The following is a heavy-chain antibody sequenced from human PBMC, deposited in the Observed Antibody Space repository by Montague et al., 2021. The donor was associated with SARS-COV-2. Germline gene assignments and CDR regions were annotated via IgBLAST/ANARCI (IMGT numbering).Heavy chain of an antibody. CDR2: SDPEDGET. V-gene: IGHV1-24*01. D-gene: IGHD3-9*01. CDR1: GYTLTELS. CDR3: ATYTASILTGYYLWFDP. J-gene: IGHJ5*02. Sequence: SVKVSCKVSGYTLTELSMHWVRQAPGKGLEWMGGSDPEDGETIYAQKFQGRVTMTEDTSTDTAYMELSSLRSEGTAVYYCATYTASILTGYYLWFDPWGQGTLVTVSS.